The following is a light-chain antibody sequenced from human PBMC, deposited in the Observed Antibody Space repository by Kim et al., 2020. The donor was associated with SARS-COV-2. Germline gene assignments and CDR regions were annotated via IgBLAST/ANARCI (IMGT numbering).Light chain of an antibody. CDR3: QQYNSYST. J-gene: IGKJ1*01. CDR1: QSISGW. V-gene: IGKV1-5*01. Sequence: DIQMTQSPSTLSASVGDRVTITCRASQSISGWLAWYQQKPGKAPKFLIYDASSLESGVPSRFSGSGSGTEFTLTISSLQPGDFATYYCQQYNSYSTFGQGTKVDIK. CDR2: DAS.